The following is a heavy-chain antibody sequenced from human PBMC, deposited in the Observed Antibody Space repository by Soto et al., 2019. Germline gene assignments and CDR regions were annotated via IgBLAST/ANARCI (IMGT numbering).Heavy chain of an antibody. CDR3: ARRGFLLRFLEWATYYFDY. CDR1: GFTFSSYW. Sequence: EVQLVESGGGLVQPGGSLRLSCAASGFTFSSYWMSWVRQAPGKGLEWVANIKQDGSEKYYVDSVKGRFTISRDNAKNSLYLQMNSLRAEDTAVYYCARRGFLLRFLEWATYYFDYWGQGTLVTVSS. J-gene: IGHJ4*02. V-gene: IGHV3-7*01. D-gene: IGHD3-3*01. CDR2: IKQDGSEK.